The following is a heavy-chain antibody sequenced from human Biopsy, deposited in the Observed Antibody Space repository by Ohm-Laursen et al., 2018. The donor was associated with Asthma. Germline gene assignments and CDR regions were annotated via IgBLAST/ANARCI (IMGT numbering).Heavy chain of an antibody. CDR2: ITFDGSTQ. D-gene: IGHD3-9*01. CDR3: SRDTLGYYFDI. Sequence: SLRLSCAASGRHFGSYNMHWARQAPGKGLEWVAVITFDGSTQHYGDSVKGRFTISRDDSKNMLFLQMNSLRAEDTAVYYCSRDTLGYYFDIWGQGTQVTVSS. CDR1: GRHFGSYN. J-gene: IGHJ4*02. V-gene: IGHV3-30-3*01.